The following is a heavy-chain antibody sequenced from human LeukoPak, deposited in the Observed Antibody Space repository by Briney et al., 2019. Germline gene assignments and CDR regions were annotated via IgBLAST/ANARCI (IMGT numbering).Heavy chain of an antibody. CDR1: GYTFTSYA. V-gene: IGHV1-69*04. CDR3: ERDGRGSEGYNLGWYLDL. D-gene: IGHD5-24*01. Sequence: SVKVSCKASGYTFTSYAISWVRQAPGQGLEWMGRIIPILGIANYAQKFQGRVTITTDTSTSTAYMELRSLRSEDTAVYYCERDGRGSEGYNLGWYLDLCGRGTLVTVSS. J-gene: IGHJ2*01. CDR2: IIPILGIA.